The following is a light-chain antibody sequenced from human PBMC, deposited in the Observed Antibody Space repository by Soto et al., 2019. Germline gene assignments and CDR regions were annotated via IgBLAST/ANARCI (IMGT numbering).Light chain of an antibody. Sequence: QSALTQSASVSGSLGQSITISCTGTSGDVGADNDVSWYQQDPGKAPKLMIYDVSNRPSEVSNRFSGSKSGNTASLTISGLQAEDEADYYCSSYTSSNTLVFGGGTKVTVL. CDR3: SSYTSSNTLV. CDR1: SGDVGADND. CDR2: DVS. V-gene: IGLV2-14*01. J-gene: IGLJ3*02.